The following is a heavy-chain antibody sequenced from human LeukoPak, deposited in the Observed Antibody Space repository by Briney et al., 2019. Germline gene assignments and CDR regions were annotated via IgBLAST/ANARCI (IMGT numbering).Heavy chain of an antibody. D-gene: IGHD2-21*01. CDR2: IYYSGNT. V-gene: IGHV4-39*01. CDR3: TGDSGVVNDYYFHY. J-gene: IGHJ4*02. CDR1: GGSISNTSFY. Sequence: KPSETLSLTCTVSGGSISNTSFYWSWVRQPPGKGLEWIGSIYYSGNTYYNPSLKSRLTVSVDTSKNQFSLTLTSVTAADTAVYYCTGDSGVVNDYYFHYWGPGTLVSVSS.